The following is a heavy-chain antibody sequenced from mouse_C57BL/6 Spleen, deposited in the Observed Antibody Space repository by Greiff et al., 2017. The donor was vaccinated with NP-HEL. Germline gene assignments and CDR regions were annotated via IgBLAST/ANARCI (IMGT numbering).Heavy chain of an antibody. D-gene: IGHD1-1*01. V-gene: IGHV1-53*01. J-gene: IGHJ1*03. CDR3: AREGVYYGSSYGYFDV. Sequence: VKLQQPGTELVKPGASVKLSCKASGYTFTSYWMHWVKQRPGQGLEWIGNINPSNGGTNYNEKFKSKATLTVDKSSSTAYMQLSSLTSEESAVYYCAREGVYYGSSYGYFDVWGTGTTVTVSS. CDR1: GYTFTSYW. CDR2: INPSNGGT.